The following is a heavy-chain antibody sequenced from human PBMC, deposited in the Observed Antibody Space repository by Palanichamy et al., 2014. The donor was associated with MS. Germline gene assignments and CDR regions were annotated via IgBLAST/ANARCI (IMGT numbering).Heavy chain of an antibody. CDR1: DGSISSSSYY. V-gene: IGHV4-39*07. CDR2: IYHSGST. Sequence: QLQLQESGPGLVKPSETLSLTCTVSDGSISSSSYYWGWIRQPPGKGLEWIGSIYHSGSTYYNLSLKSRVTISVDTSKNQFSLKLSSVTAADTAVYYCARDPVLASAYYFGSGSYIDYWGQGTLVTVSS. CDR3: ARDPVLASAYYFGSGSYIDY. D-gene: IGHD3-10*01. J-gene: IGHJ4*02.